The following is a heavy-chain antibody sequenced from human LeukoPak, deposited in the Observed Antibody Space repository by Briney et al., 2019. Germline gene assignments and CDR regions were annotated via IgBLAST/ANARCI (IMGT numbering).Heavy chain of an antibody. CDR2: ISYDGSNK. CDR3: AKDGFNTDSKYGPQEFDY. V-gene: IGHV3-30*04. CDR1: GFTFSNYA. Sequence: GGSLRLSCAASGFTFSNYAMHWVRQAPGKGLEWVAVISYDGSNKYYADSVKGRFTISRDNSKNTLYLQMNSLRAEDTAAYYCAKDGFNTDSKYGPQEFDYWGQGTVVTVSS. J-gene: IGHJ4*02. D-gene: IGHD3-10*01.